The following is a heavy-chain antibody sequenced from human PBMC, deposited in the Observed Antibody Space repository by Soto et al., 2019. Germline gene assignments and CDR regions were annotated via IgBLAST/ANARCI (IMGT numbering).Heavy chain of an antibody. Sequence: QVQLVESGGGVVQPGRSLRLSCAASGFTFSSYGMHWVRQAPGKGLEWVAVISYDGSNKYYADSVKGRFTISRHNSKNTLYLQMNSLRAEDTAVYYCAKDNINRGMDVWGQGTTVTVSS. CDR3: AKDNINRGMDV. CDR2: ISYDGSNK. CDR1: GFTFSSYG. V-gene: IGHV3-30*18. J-gene: IGHJ6*02.